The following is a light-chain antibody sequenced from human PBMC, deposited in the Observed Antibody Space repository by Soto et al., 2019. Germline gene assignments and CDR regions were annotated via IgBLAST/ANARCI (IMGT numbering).Light chain of an antibody. J-gene: IGKJ1*01. CDR2: KAS. Sequence: DIQMTQSPSTLSASVGDRVTITCRASQSVSTWLAWYQQKPGKAPKLLIYKASNLESGVPSRFTGSGSGTDFPLTLSRLQPDDFATYYCQQYNSWTFGQGTKVDIK. CDR1: QSVSTW. V-gene: IGKV1-5*03. CDR3: QQYNSWT.